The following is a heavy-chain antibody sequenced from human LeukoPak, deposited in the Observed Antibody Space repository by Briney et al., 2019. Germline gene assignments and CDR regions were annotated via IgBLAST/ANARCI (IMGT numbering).Heavy chain of an antibody. J-gene: IGHJ4*02. V-gene: IGHV3-23*01. Sequence: GGSLRLSCAAYGFTFSIYAMTWVRQAPGRGLEWVSTFYETDKTDYADSVKGRFTISRDTSKNMLYLQMNSLRAEDTAIYYCAKRGAGSGGLHFWGQGTLVTVSS. CDR3: AKRGAGSGGLHF. D-gene: IGHD6-19*01. CDR1: GFTFSIYA. CDR2: FYETDKT.